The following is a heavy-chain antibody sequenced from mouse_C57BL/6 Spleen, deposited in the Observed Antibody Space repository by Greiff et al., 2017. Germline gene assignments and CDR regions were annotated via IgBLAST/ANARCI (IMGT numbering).Heavy chain of an antibody. CDR3: ARQGLLRPFAY. D-gene: IGHD2-3*01. CDR2: IYPGDGDT. J-gene: IGHJ3*01. CDR1: GYAFRSYW. V-gene: IGHV1-80*01. Sequence: VQLQQSGAELVKPGASVKISCKASGYAFRSYWMNWVKQRPGKGLEWIGQIYPGDGDTNYNGKFKGKATLTADKSSSTAYMQLSSLTSEDSAVYFCARQGLLRPFAYWGQGTLVTVSA.